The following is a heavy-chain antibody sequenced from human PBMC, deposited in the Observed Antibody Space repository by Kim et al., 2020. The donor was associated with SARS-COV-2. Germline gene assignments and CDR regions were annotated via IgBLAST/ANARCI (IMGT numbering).Heavy chain of an antibody. Sequence: SETLSLTCAVYGGSFSGYYWSWIRQPPGKGLEWIGEINHSGSTNYNPSLKSRVTISVDTSKNQFSLKLSSVTAADTAVYYCARVSGYSGYDVYYYGMDVWGQGTTVTVSS. D-gene: IGHD5-12*01. V-gene: IGHV4-34*01. CDR3: ARVSGYSGYDVYYYGMDV. CDR1: GGSFSGYY. J-gene: IGHJ6*02. CDR2: INHSGST.